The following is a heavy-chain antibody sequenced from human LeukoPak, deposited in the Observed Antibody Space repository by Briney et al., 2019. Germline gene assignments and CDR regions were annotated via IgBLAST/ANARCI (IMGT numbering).Heavy chain of an antibody. D-gene: IGHD1-26*01. Sequence: ASVKVSCKASGGTFISYAISWVRQAPGQGLEWMGGIIPIFGTANYAQKFQGRVTITADESTSTAYMELSSLRSEDTAVYYCARAPYSGSRHAHHSVPDWGQGTLVTVSS. CDR2: IIPIFGTA. V-gene: IGHV1-69*13. CDR3: ARAPYSGSRHAHHSVPD. J-gene: IGHJ4*02. CDR1: GGTFISYA.